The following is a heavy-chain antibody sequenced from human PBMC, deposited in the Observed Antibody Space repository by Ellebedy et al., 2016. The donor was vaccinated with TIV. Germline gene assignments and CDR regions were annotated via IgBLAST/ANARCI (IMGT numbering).Heavy chain of an antibody. CDR1: GDSISGYY. Sequence: MPGGSLRLSCTVSGDSISGYYWSWIRQPAGKGLEWIGRVHTTENTNYHPAFKSRTTMSVEKSKTQFSLNLSPVTAADTAIYYCARDRNMVRGGGIYLWGRGTLVIVSS. D-gene: IGHD3-10*01. CDR2: VHTTENT. CDR3: ARDRNMVRGGGIYL. J-gene: IGHJ5*02. V-gene: IGHV4-4*07.